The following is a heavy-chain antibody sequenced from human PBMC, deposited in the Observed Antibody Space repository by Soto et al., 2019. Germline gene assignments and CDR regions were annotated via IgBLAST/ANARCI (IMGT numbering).Heavy chain of an antibody. D-gene: IGHD6-19*01. CDR2: INPNSGGT. V-gene: IGHV1-2*04. CDR3: ARKALAVGGLSYYGMDV. CDR1: GYTFTGYY. J-gene: IGHJ6*02. Sequence: SVKVSCKASGYTFTGYYMHWVRQAPGQGLEWMGWINPNSGGTNYAQKFQGWVTMTRDTSISTAYMELRGLRSDDTAVYYCARKALAVGGLSYYGMDVWGPGTTVTVSS.